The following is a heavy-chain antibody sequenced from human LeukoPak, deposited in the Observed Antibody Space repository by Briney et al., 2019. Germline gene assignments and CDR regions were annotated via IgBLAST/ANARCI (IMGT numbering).Heavy chain of an antibody. J-gene: IGHJ4*02. CDR1: GFTVSSNY. Sequence: PGGSLRLSCAASGFTVSSNYMSWVRQAPGKGLEWVSVIYSGGSTYYADSVKGRFTISRENSKNTLYLQMNSLRAEDTAVYYCASSSGWTGYYFDYWGQGTLVTVSS. CDR2: IYSGGST. V-gene: IGHV3-66*01. D-gene: IGHD6-19*01. CDR3: ASSSGWTGYYFDY.